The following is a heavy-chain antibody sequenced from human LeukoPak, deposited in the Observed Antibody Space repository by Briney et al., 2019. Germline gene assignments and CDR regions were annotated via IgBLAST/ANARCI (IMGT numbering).Heavy chain of an antibody. Sequence: PGGSLRLSCAASGFTFSSYGMHWVRQAPGKGLEWVAVIWYVGSNKYYADSVKGRFTISRDNSKNTLYLQMNSLRAEDTAVYYCARDPVLLWFGELLSKQYYFDYWGQGTLVTVSS. CDR1: GFTFSSYG. V-gene: IGHV3-33*01. J-gene: IGHJ4*02. CDR3: ARDPVLLWFGELLSKQYYFDY. D-gene: IGHD3-10*01. CDR2: IWYVGSNK.